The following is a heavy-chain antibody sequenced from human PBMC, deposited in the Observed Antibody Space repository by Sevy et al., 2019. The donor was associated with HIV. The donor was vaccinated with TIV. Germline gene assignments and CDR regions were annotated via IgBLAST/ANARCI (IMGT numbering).Heavy chain of an antibody. CDR1: GFPFNDHA. Sequence: GGSLRLSCAASGFPFNDHALHWVRQVPGKGLEWVSGISWNSRNVGYAGSLKGRFTISRDNANHLLYLEMNSLRPEDMAFNYSVKEINRVWDVSNCDPYCYYFYVLDVWGQGTMVTVSS. J-gene: IGHJ6*02. D-gene: IGHD3-16*01. CDR3: VKEINRVWDVSNCDPYCYYFYVLDV. V-gene: IGHV3-9*03. CDR2: ISWNSRNV.